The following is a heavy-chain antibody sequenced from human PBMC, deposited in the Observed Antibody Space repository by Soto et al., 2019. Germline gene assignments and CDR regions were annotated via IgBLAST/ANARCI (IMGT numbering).Heavy chain of an antibody. V-gene: IGHV4-31*03. CDR2: IYYRGST. D-gene: IGHD3-16*01. J-gene: IGHJ5*02. CDR3: AGGHSKSWFDP. Sequence: QVQLQESGPGLVKPSQTLSLTCTVSGGSISTDGYYWSWIRQHPGKGLEWIGYIYYRGSTYYNPSLKSRVTISLDTSKNEFSLKLSSVTVADTAVYYWAGGHSKSWFDPWGQGALVTVSS. CDR1: GGSISTDGYY.